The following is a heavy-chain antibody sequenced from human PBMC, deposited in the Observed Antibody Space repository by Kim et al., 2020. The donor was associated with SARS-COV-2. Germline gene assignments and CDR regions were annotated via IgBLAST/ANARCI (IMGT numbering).Heavy chain of an antibody. CDR3: ARDSLVGATTIY. Sequence: YYADAVKGRFTSSRDNAKNSLYLQRNSLRAEDTAVYYCARDSLVGATTIYWGQGTLVTVSS. V-gene: IGHV3-21*01. J-gene: IGHJ4*02. D-gene: IGHD1-26*01.